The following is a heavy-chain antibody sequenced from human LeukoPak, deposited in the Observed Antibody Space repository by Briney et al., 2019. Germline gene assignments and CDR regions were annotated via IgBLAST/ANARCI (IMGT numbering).Heavy chain of an antibody. CDR2: MNPNSGNT. CDR3: ARGPHERSGYPDD. Sequence: ASVKVSCKASGYTFTSYDINWVRQATGQGLEWMGWMNPNSGNTGYAQKFQGRVTTTRNTSISTAYMELSSLRSDDTAVYYCARGPHERSGYPDDWGQGTLVTVSS. CDR1: GYTFTSYD. V-gene: IGHV1-8*03. D-gene: IGHD3-22*01. J-gene: IGHJ4*02.